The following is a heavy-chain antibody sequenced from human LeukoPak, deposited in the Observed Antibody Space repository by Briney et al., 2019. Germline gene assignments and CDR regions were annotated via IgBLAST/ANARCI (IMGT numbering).Heavy chain of an antibody. D-gene: IGHD3-16*01. CDR2: ISSSGSTI. CDR1: GFTFSSYE. CDR3: ARDLHPRLTGYFDY. Sequence: GGSLRLSCAASGFTFSSYEMNWVRHAPGKGLGWVSYISSSGSTIYYEDSVKGRFTISRDNSKNTLYLEMKSLRADDTAVYYCARDLHPRLTGYFDYWGQGTLVTVSS. J-gene: IGHJ4*02. V-gene: IGHV3-48*03.